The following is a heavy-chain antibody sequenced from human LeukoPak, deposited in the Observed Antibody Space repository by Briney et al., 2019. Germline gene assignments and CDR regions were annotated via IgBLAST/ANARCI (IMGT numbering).Heavy chain of an antibody. D-gene: IGHD4-17*01. CDR2: ISGGGTT. CDR1: GFTFSISA. CDR3: AKLLMANDYGDP. V-gene: IGHV3-23*01. J-gene: IGHJ5*02. Sequence: QAGGSLRLSCAASGFTFSISAMKWVRQAPGKGLEWVSSISGGGTTYYADSVRGRFIISRDNSKNTLYLQMNSLRAEDTAVYYCAKLLMANDYGDPWGQGTLVTVSS.